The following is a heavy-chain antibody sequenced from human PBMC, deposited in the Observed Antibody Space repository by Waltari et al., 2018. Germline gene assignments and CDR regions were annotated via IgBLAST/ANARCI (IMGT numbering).Heavy chain of an antibody. CDR1: GGSFSGYY. CDR3: ARGLMGPPPFDY. Sequence: QVQLQQWGAGLLKPSETLSLTCAVYGGSFSGYYWSWIRQPPGKGLEWIGEINHSGSTNYNPSLKSRVTISVDTSKNQFSLKLSSVTAADTAVYYCARGLMGPPPFDYWGQGTLVTVSS. CDR2: INHSGST. J-gene: IGHJ4*02. D-gene: IGHD2-8*01. V-gene: IGHV4-34*01.